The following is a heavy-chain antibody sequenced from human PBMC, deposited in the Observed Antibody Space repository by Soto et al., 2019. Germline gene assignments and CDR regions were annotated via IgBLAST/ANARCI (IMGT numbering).Heavy chain of an antibody. CDR3: ARDGGQFRSWFDP. J-gene: IGHJ5*02. Sequence: ASVKVSCKASGYTFTGYYMHWVRQAPGQGLEWMGWINPNSGGTNYAQKFQGWVTMTRDTSISTAYMELSRLRSDDTAVYYCARDGGQFRSWFDPWGQGTLVTVSS. CDR1: GYTFTGYY. CDR2: INPNSGGT. V-gene: IGHV1-2*04. D-gene: IGHD3-16*01.